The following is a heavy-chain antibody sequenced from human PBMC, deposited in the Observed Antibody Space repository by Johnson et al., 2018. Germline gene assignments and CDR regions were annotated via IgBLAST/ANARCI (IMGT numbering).Heavy chain of an antibody. D-gene: IGHD3-10*01. CDR2: IWFDGSNK. J-gene: IGHJ6*02. CDR3: AREGAYGAGRTGNDYYGMDV. Sequence: QVQLVQSGGGVVQPGRSLRLSCAASGFTFSVNGMHWVRQAPGKGLEWVAVIWFDGSNKYYADSVKGRFTNSRDNSKNTRYLQMNRLRVEDTAVYYCAREGAYGAGRTGNDYYGMDVGRQGTTVTVAS. V-gene: IGHV3-33*01. CDR1: GFTFSVNG.